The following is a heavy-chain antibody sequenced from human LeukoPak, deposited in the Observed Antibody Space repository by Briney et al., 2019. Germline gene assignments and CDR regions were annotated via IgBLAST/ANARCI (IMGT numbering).Heavy chain of an antibody. CDR2: IYHSGST. V-gene: IGHV4-38-2*02. D-gene: IGHD4-11*01. J-gene: IGHJ5*02. Sequence: SETLSLTCTVSGDSISSGNYWGWIRQPPGKGLEWIGYIYHSGSTYYNPSLKSRVTISVDRSKNQFSLKLSSVTAADTAVYYCARGTTVTTGCWFDPWGQGTLVTVSS. CDR1: GDSISSGNY. CDR3: ARGTTVTTGCWFDP.